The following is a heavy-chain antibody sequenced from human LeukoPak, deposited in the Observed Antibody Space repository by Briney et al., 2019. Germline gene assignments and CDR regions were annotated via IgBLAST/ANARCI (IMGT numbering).Heavy chain of an antibody. Sequence: GGSLRLSCAASGFTFSSYSMNWVRQAPGKGLEWVSYIRSSSSTIYYADSVKGRFTISRDNAKNSLYLQMNSLRDEDTAVYYCARLSEPHYYYYYYMDVWGKGTTVTVSS. J-gene: IGHJ6*03. V-gene: IGHV3-48*02. CDR3: ARLSEPHYYYYYYMDV. CDR1: GFTFSSYS. CDR2: IRSSSSTI.